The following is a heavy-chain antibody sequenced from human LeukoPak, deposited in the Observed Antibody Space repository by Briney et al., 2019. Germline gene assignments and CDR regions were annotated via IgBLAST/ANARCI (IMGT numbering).Heavy chain of an antibody. V-gene: IGHV4-34*01. CDR3: ARHGEYYFDY. CDR1: GGSFSGYY. J-gene: IGHJ4*02. CDR2: ISRRGNT. D-gene: IGHD3-10*01. Sequence: SETLSLTCAVYGGSFSGYYWSWIRQPPGKGLEWIGQISRRGNTNYNPSLKSRVTISVDTSKNQLPLKLSTVTAADTALYYCARHGEYYFDYWGQGTLVTVSS.